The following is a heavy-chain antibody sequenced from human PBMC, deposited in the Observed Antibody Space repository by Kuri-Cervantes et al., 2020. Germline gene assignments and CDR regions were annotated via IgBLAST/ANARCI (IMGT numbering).Heavy chain of an antibody. J-gene: IGHJ4*02. CDR3: ARRGSGWSFDY. D-gene: IGHD6-19*01. Sequence: GESLKISCAASGFTFSSYAMSWVRQAPGKGLEWVSAISGSGGSTYYADSVKGRFTISRDNSKNTLYLQMNSLRDVDTAVYYCARRGSGWSFDYWGQGTLVTVSS. CDR2: ISGSGGST. V-gene: IGHV3-23*01. CDR1: GFTFSSYA.